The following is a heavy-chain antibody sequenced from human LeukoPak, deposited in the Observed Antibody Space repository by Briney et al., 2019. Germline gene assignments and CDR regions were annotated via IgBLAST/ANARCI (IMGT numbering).Heavy chain of an antibody. CDR3: AKVHYYDSSIYSDFDY. J-gene: IGHJ4*02. D-gene: IGHD3-22*01. V-gene: IGHV3-23*01. CDR1: GFTFSSYA. Sequence: PGGSLRLSCAASGFTFSSYAMSWVRQAPGKGLEWVSAISGSGGSTYYADSVKGRFTISRDNYKNTLYLQMNSLRAEDTAVYYCAKVHYYDSSIYSDFDYWGQGTLVTVSS. CDR2: ISGSGGST.